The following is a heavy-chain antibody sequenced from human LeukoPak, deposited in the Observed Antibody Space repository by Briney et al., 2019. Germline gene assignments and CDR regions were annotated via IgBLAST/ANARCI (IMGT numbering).Heavy chain of an antibody. CDR1: GFMVSNNH. V-gene: IGHV3-66*02. J-gene: IGHJ4*02. CDR2: THTDTSA. CDR3: ARESWGPVGP. Sequence: RGSLGVSCAASGFMVSNNHMRWVGPAPGKGLEWVSLTHTDTSAYYADSVKGRFTISRDNTKNTLNLQMNSLRVEDTAVYYCARESWGPVGPWGQGTLVTVSS. D-gene: IGHD7-27*01.